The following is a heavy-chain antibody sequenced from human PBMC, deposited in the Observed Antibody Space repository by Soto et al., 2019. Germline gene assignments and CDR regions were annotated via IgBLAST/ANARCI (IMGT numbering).Heavy chain of an antibody. V-gene: IGHV1-18*01. CDR3: AGGSWATVTPCCWFDP. CDR1: GYTFTSYG. D-gene: IGHD4-17*01. J-gene: IGHJ5*02. Sequence: ASVKVSCKASGYTFTSYGISWVRQAPGQGLEWMGWISAYNGNTNYAQKLQGRVTMTTDTSTSTAYMELRSLRSDDTAVYYCAGGSWATVTPCCWFDPWGQGTLVTVSS. CDR2: ISAYNGNT.